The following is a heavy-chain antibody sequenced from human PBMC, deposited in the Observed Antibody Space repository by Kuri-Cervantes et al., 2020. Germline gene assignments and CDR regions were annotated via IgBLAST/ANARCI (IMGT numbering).Heavy chain of an antibody. CDR3: ARVDGYSFGYFDY. CDR1: GFTVSSNY. Sequence: SLKISCAASGFTVSSNYMSWVRQAPGKGLEWVSGISWNNHIIGYADSVRGRLTISRDNAKNSLYLQMNSLRAEDTALYYCARVDGYSFGYFDYWGQGTLVTVSS. D-gene: IGHD5-18*01. V-gene: IGHV3-9*01. CDR2: ISWNNHII. J-gene: IGHJ4*02.